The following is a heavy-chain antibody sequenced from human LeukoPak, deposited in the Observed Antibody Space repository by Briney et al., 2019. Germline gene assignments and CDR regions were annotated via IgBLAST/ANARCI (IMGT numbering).Heavy chain of an antibody. J-gene: IGHJ4*02. CDR2: ISSSSSYI. V-gene: IGHV3-21*01. CDR1: GFTFSGYS. Sequence: GGSLRLSCAASGFTFSGYSMNWVRQAPGKGLEWVSSISSSSSYIYYADSVKGRFTISRDNAKNSLYLQMNSLRAEDTAVYYCARDLNTGYSSGWYIDYWGQGTLVTVSS. D-gene: IGHD6-19*01. CDR3: ARDLNTGYSSGWYIDY.